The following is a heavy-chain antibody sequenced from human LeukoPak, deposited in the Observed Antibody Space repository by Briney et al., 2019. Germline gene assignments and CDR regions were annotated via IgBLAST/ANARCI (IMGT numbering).Heavy chain of an antibody. CDR2: INPNSGGT. CDR1: GYTFTGYY. J-gene: IGHJ3*02. Sequence: ASVKVSCKASGYTFTGYYMHWVRQAPGQGLEWMGWINPNSGGTNYAQKFQGRVTMTRDTSISTAYMELSRLRSDDTAVYYCARRIEYSGSSVAFDIWGQGTMVTVSS. CDR3: ARRIEYSGSSVAFDI. D-gene: IGHD6-6*01. V-gene: IGHV1-2*02.